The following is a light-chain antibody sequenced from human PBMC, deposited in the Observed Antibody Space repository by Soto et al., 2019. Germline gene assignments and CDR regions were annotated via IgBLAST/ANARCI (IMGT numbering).Light chain of an antibody. CDR3: RHYGSSPFT. CDR1: QSGRSN. J-gene: IGKJ3*01. Sequence: EIVMTQSPATLSVSPGERATLSCRASQSGRSNLAWYQQKPGQAPRLLIYGASTRATGIPARFSGSGSGTDLTLTISRVEPEDFAVYYCRHYGSSPFTFGPGTKVDIK. CDR2: GAS. V-gene: IGKV3-15*01.